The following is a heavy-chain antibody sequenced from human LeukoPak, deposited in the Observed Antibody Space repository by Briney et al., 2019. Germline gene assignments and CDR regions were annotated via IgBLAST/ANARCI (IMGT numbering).Heavy chain of an antibody. J-gene: IGHJ4*02. CDR3: ASSYLRDGYNY. CDR1: GGSISSYY. Sequence: SETLSLTCTVSGGSISSYYWSWIRQPPGKGLEWIGYIYYSGSTDYNPSLKSRVTISVDTSKNQFSLKLSSVTAADTAVYYCASSYLRDGYNYWGQGTLVTVSS. CDR2: IYYSGST. D-gene: IGHD5-24*01. V-gene: IGHV4-59*01.